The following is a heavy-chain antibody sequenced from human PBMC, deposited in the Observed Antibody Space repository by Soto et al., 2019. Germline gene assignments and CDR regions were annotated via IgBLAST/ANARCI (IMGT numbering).Heavy chain of an antibody. V-gene: IGHV4-59*01. CDR3: ARIIAVPSGHIDH. CDR2: VYYTGST. J-gene: IGHJ4*02. D-gene: IGHD6-19*01. CDR1: GGSMSGYY. Sequence: QVQLQESGPGLVKPSETLSLTCRVSGGSMSGYYWSWVRLAPGKGLEWIGYVYYTGSTNYNPSLQSRVSISVDTSNKHFSLSLSLVTAADTAVYFCARIIAVPSGHIDHWGQGIRVTISS.